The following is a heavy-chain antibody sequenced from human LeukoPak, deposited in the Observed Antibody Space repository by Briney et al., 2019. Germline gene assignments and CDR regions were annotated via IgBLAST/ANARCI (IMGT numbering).Heavy chain of an antibody. J-gene: IGHJ4*02. CDR1: GFTFSKYA. CDR3: ARDHRIGGS. V-gene: IGHV3-23*01. D-gene: IGHD3-16*01. Sequence: GASLRLSCVASGFTFSKYAMTWVRQAPGKGLEWVSSISGGGTTYYADSVKGRFTVSRDNSKNTLYLQLNSLRAEDTAVYYCARDHRIGGSWGQGTLVTVSS. CDR2: ISGGGTT.